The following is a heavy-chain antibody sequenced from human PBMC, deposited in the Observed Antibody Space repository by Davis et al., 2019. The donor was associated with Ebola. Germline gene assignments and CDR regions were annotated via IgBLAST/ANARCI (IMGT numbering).Heavy chain of an antibody. CDR2: ISAYNGNT. J-gene: IGHJ3*02. Sequence: ASVKVSCKASGYTFTGYYMHWVRQAPGQGLEWMGWISAYNGNTNYAQKLQGRVTMTTDTSTSTAYMELRSLRSDDTAVYYCARDSKAAFDIWGQGTMVTVSS. CDR3: ARDSKAAFDI. V-gene: IGHV1-18*04. CDR1: GYTFTGYY.